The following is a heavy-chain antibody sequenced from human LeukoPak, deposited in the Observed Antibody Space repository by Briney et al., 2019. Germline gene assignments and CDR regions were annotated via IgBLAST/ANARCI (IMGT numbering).Heavy chain of an antibody. CDR2: IIPILGIA. CDR3: ARVRGNSHGYTNWFDP. J-gene: IGHJ5*02. CDR1: GGTFSSYA. D-gene: IGHD5-18*01. Sequence: SVKVSCKASGGTFSSYAISWVRQAPGQGLEWMGGIIPILGIANYAQKFQGRVTITADKSTSTAYMELSSLRSEDTAVYYCARVRGNSHGYTNWFDPWGQGTLVTVSS. V-gene: IGHV1-69*10.